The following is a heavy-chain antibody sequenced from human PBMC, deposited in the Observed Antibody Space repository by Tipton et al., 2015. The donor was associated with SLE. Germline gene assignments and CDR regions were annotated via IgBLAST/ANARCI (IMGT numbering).Heavy chain of an antibody. V-gene: IGHV4-39*07. CDR2: IYYRGGT. J-gene: IGHJ4*02. Sequence: TLSLTCFVSGGSILSSTSFWDWIRQPPGKGLEWIGSIYYRGGTHYNPSLKSRVTVSMDTSKNQFSLKLNSVTAADTAVYYCARVDGATGRDSWGQGTLVTVSS. D-gene: IGHD5-12*01. CDR1: GGSILSSTSF. CDR3: ARVDGATGRDS.